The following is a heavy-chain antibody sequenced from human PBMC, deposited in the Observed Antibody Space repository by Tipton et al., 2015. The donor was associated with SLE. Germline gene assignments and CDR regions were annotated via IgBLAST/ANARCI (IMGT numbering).Heavy chain of an antibody. CDR1: GGSISSYY. CDR2: IYTSGST. V-gene: IGHV4-4*07. CDR3: ARLQIRFLEWSHFDY. J-gene: IGHJ4*02. Sequence: LRLSCTVSGGSISSYYWSWIRQPAGKGLDWIGRIYTSGSTYYNPSLKSRVTISVDTSKNQFSLKLSSVTAADTAVYYCARLQIRFLEWSHFDYWGQGTLATVSS. D-gene: IGHD3-3*01.